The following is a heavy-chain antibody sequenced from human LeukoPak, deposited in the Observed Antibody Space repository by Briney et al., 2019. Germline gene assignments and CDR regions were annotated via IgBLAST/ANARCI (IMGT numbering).Heavy chain of an antibody. CDR1: GYTFTSYG. D-gene: IGHD3-9*01. J-gene: IGHJ3*01. CDR2: ISAYNGNT. V-gene: IGHV1-18*01. CDR3: ARGRRILTGYYISGSDAFDF. Sequence: ASVKVSCKPSGYTFTSYGISWVRQAPGQGLEWMGWISAYNGNTNYAQKFQDRVTMTTDTSTSTAYMELRSLRSDDTAVYYCARGRRILTGYYISGSDAFDFWGQGTMVTVSS.